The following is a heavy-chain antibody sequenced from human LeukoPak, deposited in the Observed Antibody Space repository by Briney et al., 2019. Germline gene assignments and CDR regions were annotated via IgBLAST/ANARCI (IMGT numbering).Heavy chain of an antibody. CDR3: AKPADSSGYLLEY. J-gene: IGHJ4*02. D-gene: IGHD3-22*01. V-gene: IGHV3-23*01. CDR2: ISGSGGST. CDR1: GFTFNTYV. Sequence: PGGSLRLSCAASGFTFNTYVISWVRQAPGKGLEWVSAISGSGGSTYYADSAKGRFTISRDNSKNTLYLQMNSLRAEDTAVYYCAKPADSSGYLLEYWGQGTLVTVSS.